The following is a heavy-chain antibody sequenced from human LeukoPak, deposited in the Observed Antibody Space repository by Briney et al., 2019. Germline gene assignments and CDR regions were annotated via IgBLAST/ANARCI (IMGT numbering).Heavy chain of an antibody. V-gene: IGHV1-24*01. CDR2: FDPEDGET. Sequence: GASVKVSCEVSGYTLTELSMHWVRQAPGKGREWMGGFDPEDGETIYAQKFQGRVTMTEDTSTDTAYMELSSLRSEDTAVYYCAIWRWELPYFDYWGQGTLVTVSS. J-gene: IGHJ4*02. CDR1: GYTLTELS. D-gene: IGHD1-26*01. CDR3: AIWRWELPYFDY.